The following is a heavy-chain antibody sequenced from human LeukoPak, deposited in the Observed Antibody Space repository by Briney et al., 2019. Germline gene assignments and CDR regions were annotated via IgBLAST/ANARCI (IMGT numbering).Heavy chain of an antibody. J-gene: IGHJ4*02. CDR1: GFTFSSYA. CDR3: AKAQRWLQLRYFDY. Sequence: PGGSLRLSCAASGFTFSSYAMSWVRQAPGKGLEWVSAISGSGGSTYYADSVKGRLTISRDNSKNTLYLQMNSLRAEDTAVYYCAKAQRWLQLRYFDYWGQGTLVTVSS. CDR2: ISGSGGST. V-gene: IGHV3-23*01. D-gene: IGHD5-24*01.